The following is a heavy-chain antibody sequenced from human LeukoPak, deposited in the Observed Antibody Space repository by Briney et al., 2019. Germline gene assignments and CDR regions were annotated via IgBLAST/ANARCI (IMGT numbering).Heavy chain of an antibody. D-gene: IGHD3-10*01. Sequence: PGGSLRLSCAASGFTFSNAWMTWVRQAPGKGLEWVGRIKSTTDGGTTAYAAPVKGRFTISRDDSKNTLYLQMNGLSAEDTAVYYCARTTTPHYYGSGSYALGYWGQGTLVTVPS. CDR1: GFTFSNAW. V-gene: IGHV3-15*01. J-gene: IGHJ4*02. CDR3: ARTTTPHYYGSGSYALGY. CDR2: IKSTTDGGTT.